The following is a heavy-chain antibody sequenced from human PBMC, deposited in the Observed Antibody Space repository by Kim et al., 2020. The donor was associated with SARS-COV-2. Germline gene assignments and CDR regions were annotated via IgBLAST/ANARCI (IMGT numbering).Heavy chain of an antibody. D-gene: IGHD3-10*01. Sequence: SETLSLTCTVSGGSVSSGTYYWSCIPPPPGQGLEWIGYIYYSGSTNYTPSIKSLITISVNTYKNLFSLKLSSVTAADTALYYCARTDAFGMFSPYYYAM. J-gene: IGHJ6*01. V-gene: IGHV4-61*01. CDR3: ARTDAFGMFSPYYYAM. CDR1: GGSVSSGTYY. CDR2: IYYSGST.